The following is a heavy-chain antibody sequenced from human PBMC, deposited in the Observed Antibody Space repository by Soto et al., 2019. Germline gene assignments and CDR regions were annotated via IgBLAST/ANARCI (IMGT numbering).Heavy chain of an antibody. CDR2: IYSDNKT. D-gene: IGHD3-10*01. Sequence: GGSLRWACAASGFTVRSNYMNWVRQAPGKGVEWVSVIYSDNKTYYADSVKGRFTSSRDKSKNTLYLQMDSLRAEDTAVYYCACRSGSSDYWGRGTLVTVSS. CDR3: ACRSGSSDY. V-gene: IGHV3-53*05. CDR1: GFTVRSNY. J-gene: IGHJ4*02.